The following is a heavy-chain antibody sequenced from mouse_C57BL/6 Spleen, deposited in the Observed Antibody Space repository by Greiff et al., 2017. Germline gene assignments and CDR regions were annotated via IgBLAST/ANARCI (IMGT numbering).Heavy chain of an antibody. CDR2: IHPNSGST. CDR3: ARFGYYGSSYVEKDY. CDR1: GYTFTSYW. V-gene: IGHV1-64*01. J-gene: IGHJ2*01. D-gene: IGHD1-1*01. Sequence: QVQLQQPGAELVKPGASVKLSCKASGYTFTSYWMHWVKQRPGQGLEWIGMIHPNSGSTNYNEKFKSKATLTVDKSSSTAYMQLSSLTSEDSAVYYCARFGYYGSSYVEKDYWGQGTTLTVSS.